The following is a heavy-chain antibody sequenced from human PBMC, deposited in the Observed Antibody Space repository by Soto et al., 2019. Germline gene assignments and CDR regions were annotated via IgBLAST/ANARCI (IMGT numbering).Heavy chain of an antibody. J-gene: IGHJ4*02. CDR1: GFTFSSYG. V-gene: IGHV3-30*18. CDR3: AKDVVATILGGSYYFDY. CDR2: ISYDGGNK. D-gene: IGHD5-12*01. Sequence: GGSLRLSCAASGFTFSSYGMHWVRQAPGKGLEWVAVISYDGGNKYYADSVKGRFTISRDNSKNTLYLQMNSLRAEDTAVYYCAKDVVATILGGSYYFDYWGQGTLVTVSS.